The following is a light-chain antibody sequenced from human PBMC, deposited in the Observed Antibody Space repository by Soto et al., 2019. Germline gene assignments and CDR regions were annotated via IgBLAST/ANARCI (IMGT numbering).Light chain of an antibody. V-gene: IGLV4-69*01. Sequence: QTVVTQSPSASASLGASVRLTCTLSSGHSNYAIAWHQQQPEKGPRYLMKLNSDGSHYKGDGIPDRFSGSSSGAERYLTISSLQSEDEADYYCQTWGTGIHVFGGGTQLTVL. CDR2: LNSDGSH. CDR3: QTWGTGIHV. CDR1: SGHSNYA. J-gene: IGLJ2*01.